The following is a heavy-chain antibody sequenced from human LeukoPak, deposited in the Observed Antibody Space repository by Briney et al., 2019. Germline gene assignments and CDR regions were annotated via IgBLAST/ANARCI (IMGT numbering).Heavy chain of an antibody. V-gene: IGHV3-15*01. CDR3: TTLGSMVLEVSGGY. CDR1: GFTFNNAR. D-gene: IGHD4/OR15-4a*01. Sequence: GGSLRLSCTASGFTFNNARMNWVRQAPGKGLEWVGHIKSKTDGGTTDYAAPVKGRFTISRDDSKNTVYLEMTSLKTEDTAVYYCTTLGSMVLEVSGGYWGQGTLVTVSS. J-gene: IGHJ4*02. CDR2: IKSKTDGGTT.